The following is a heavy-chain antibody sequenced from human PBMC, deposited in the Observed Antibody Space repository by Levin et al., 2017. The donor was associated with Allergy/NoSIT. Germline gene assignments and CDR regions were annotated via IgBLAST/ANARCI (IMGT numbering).Heavy chain of an antibody. CDR2: ISPSGGST. J-gene: IGHJ4*02. V-gene: IGHV1-46*03. CDR1: GYTFSSHY. Sequence: GASVKVSCKASGYTFSSHYMHWVRQAPGQGLDWMGVISPSGGSTTYAQKFQGRVTMTRDTPTSTLYMEMRSLTSEDTAVYYCARVVAPYGEPLLDYWGQGSLVTVSS. D-gene: IGHD2-21*01. CDR3: ARVVAPYGEPLLDY.